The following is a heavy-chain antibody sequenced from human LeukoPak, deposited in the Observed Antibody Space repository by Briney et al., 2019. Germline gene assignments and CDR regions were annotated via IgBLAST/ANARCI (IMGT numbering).Heavy chain of an antibody. CDR3: ARGFTVVVTAPDF. V-gene: IGHV3-21*06. D-gene: IGHD2-21*02. CDR2: MSGSGNNI. Sequence: GGSLRLSCRASGFTFSSYSMNWVRQAPGKGLEWVSSMSGSGNNIYCADSVKGRFTISRDNAKNSLYLQMNSLRAEDTAVYYCARGFTVVVTAPDFWGQGILVTVSS. CDR1: GFTFSSYS. J-gene: IGHJ4*02.